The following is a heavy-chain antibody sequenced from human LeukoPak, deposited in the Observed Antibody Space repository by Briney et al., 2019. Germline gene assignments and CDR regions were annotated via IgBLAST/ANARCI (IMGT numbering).Heavy chain of an antibody. CDR1: GYTFTRYD. V-gene: IGHV1-8*03. D-gene: IGHD6-19*01. Sequence: ASVKVSCKAPGYTFTRYDINWVRQAPGQGLEWMGWMNPNSGNTGYAQKFQGRVTITRNTSISTAYMELSSLRSEDTAVYYCAVAGTSNFDYWGQGTLVTVSS. J-gene: IGHJ4*02. CDR3: AVAGTSNFDY. CDR2: MNPNSGNT.